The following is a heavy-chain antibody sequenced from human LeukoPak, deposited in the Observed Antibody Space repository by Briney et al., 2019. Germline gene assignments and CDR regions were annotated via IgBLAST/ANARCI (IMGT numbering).Heavy chain of an antibody. V-gene: IGHV1-2*04. Sequence: GASVKVSCKASGYTFTGYYMHWVRQAPGQGLEWTGWINPNSGGTNYAQKFQGWVTMTRDTSISTAYMELSRLRSDDTAVYYCARGDPAYGSGSYYNWGFDPWGQGTLVTVSS. CDR3: ARGDPAYGSGSYYNWGFDP. D-gene: IGHD3-10*01. CDR1: GYTFTGYY. CDR2: INPNSGGT. J-gene: IGHJ5*02.